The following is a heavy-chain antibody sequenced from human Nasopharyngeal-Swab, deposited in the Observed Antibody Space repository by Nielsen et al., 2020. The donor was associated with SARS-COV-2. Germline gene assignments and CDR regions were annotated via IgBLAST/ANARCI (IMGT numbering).Heavy chain of an antibody. CDR2: IYPGNSDT. V-gene: IGHV5-51*01. CDR3: ARRAARDGYNYEVDP. CDR1: GYSFANYW. J-gene: IGHJ5*02. Sequence: GGSLRLSCIGFGYSFANYWIGWVRQMPGKGLEWMGSIYPGNSDTRYSPAFHGRVTISADKSINTAYLQWTSPRASDTAVYYCARRAARDGYNYEVDPWGQGTLVTVSS. D-gene: IGHD5-24*01.